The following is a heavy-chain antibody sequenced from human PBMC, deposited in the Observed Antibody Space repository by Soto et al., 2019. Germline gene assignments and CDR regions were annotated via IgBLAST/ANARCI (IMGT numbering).Heavy chain of an antibody. CDR3: ASSIVGATGGGSYYYYGMDV. Sequence: QVQLVQSGAEVKKPGSSVKVSCKASGGTFSSYAISWVRQAPGQGLEWMGGIIPIFGTANYAQKFQGRVTITADESTSTAYMELSSLRSEDTAVYYCASSIVGATGGGSYYYYGMDVWGQGTTVTVSS. V-gene: IGHV1-69*01. D-gene: IGHD1-26*01. J-gene: IGHJ6*02. CDR1: GGTFSSYA. CDR2: IIPIFGTA.